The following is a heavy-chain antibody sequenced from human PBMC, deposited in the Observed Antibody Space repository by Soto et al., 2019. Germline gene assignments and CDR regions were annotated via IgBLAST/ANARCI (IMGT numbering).Heavy chain of an antibody. CDR2: ISKSGGTT. D-gene: IGHD4-17*01. J-gene: IGHJ6*02. CDR1: GFVFSDND. V-gene: IGHV3-11*01. CDR3: AGYGVSYDYNVMDV. Sequence: QVQLVESGGGLVKPGGSLRLCCAVSGFVFSDNDMSWIRQAPGKGLGWVSYISKSGGTTYYADSVKGRFTISRDNAKNSPLLPMISLRAEDTAVYYCAGYGVSYDYNVMDVWGQGTTVTVSS.